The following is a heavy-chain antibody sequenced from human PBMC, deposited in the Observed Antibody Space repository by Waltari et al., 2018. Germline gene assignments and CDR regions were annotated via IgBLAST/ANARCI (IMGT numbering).Heavy chain of an antibody. CDR1: GFTFSTNA. CDR2: INGIGGNT. J-gene: IGHJ4*01. CDR3: AKDSSTLHYFDY. V-gene: IGHV3-23*01. D-gene: IGHD3-16*01. Sequence: EVQVLESGGGLVQPGGSLRLSCAASGFTFSTNAMTWVRQAPGKGLEWVSTINGIGGNTYHADSVKGRFTISRDNSKNTLYLQMNSLRAEDTAIYYCAKDSSTLHYFDYWGQEPWSPSPQ.